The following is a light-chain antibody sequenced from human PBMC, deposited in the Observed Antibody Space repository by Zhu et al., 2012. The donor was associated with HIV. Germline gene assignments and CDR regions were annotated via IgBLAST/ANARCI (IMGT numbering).Light chain of an antibody. Sequence: EIVMTQSPATLSVPPGETATLSCRASHSVSSTLAWYQQKPGQAPRLLIYGAFTRATGIPARFSGRGSGTEFTLTISSLQSEDFAVYYCQQYSDWPLTFGGGTKVGIK. CDR3: QQYSDWPLT. V-gene: IGKV3-15*01. CDR2: GAF. J-gene: IGKJ4*01. CDR1: HSVSST.